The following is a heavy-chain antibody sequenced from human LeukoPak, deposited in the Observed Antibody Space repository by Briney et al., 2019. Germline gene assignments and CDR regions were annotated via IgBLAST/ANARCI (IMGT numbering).Heavy chain of an antibody. CDR1: GGTFSSYA. V-gene: IGHV1-69*01. J-gene: IGHJ4*02. CDR3: ARISLAARPGAGGEDY. D-gene: IGHD6-6*01. Sequence: SVRVSCKASGGTFSSYAISWVRQAPGQGLEWMGGIIPIFGTANYAQKFQGRVTITADESTSTAYMELSSLRSEDTAVYYCARISLAARPGAGGEDYWGQGTLVTVSS. CDR2: IIPIFGTA.